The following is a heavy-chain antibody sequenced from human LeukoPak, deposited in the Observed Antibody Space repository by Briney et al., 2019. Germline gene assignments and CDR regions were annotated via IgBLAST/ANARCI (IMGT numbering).Heavy chain of an antibody. CDR2: IGSSDI. Sequence: GGSLRLSCAASGFTFGLCAMSWVRQAPGKGLEWDASIGSSDIYYADSVKGRFTVSRDNSQNTLYLQLNSLRAEDTAVYYCAKDATPGNSIWDYFARWGPGTLVTVSS. D-gene: IGHD1-7*01. CDR3: AKDATPGNSIWDYFAR. J-gene: IGHJ4*02. V-gene: IGHV3-23*01. CDR1: GFTFGLCA.